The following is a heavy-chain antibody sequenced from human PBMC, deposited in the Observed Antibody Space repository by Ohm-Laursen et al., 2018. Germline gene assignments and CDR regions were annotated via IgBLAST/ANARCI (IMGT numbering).Heavy chain of an antibody. V-gene: IGHV3-30*18. Sequence: RSLRLSCSASGFTFSSYDMHWVRQAPGKGLEWVAVISYDGSNKYYADSVKGRFTISRDNSKNTLYLQMNSLRAEDTAVYYCAKSNYYDSSGLDYWGQGTLVTVSS. CDR3: AKSNYYDSSGLDY. CDR1: GFTFSSYD. D-gene: IGHD3-22*01. CDR2: ISYDGSNK. J-gene: IGHJ4*02.